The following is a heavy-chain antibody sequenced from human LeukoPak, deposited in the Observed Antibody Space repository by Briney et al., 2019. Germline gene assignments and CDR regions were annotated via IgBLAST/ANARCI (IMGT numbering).Heavy chain of an antibody. CDR1: GGSISSSSYY. CDR2: IYYSGST. J-gene: IGHJ6*03. Sequence: SETLSLTCTVSGGSISSSSYYWGWIRQPPGKGLEWIGSIYYSGSTYYNPSLKSRVTISVDTSKNRFSLKLSSVTAADTAVYYCARDRASYDSSGYYYYYYYMDVWGKGTTVTVSS. CDR3: ARDRASYDSSGYYYYYYYMDV. D-gene: IGHD3-22*01. V-gene: IGHV4-39*07.